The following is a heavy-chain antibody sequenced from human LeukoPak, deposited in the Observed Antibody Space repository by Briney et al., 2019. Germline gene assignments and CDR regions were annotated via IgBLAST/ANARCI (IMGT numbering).Heavy chain of an antibody. V-gene: IGHV3-49*04. Sequence: GRSLRLSCTASGFTFGDYGMSWVRQAPGKGLEWVGFIRNKAYGGTTEYAASVKGRFTISRDDSKSIAYLQMSSLKTEDTGVYYCTREVSRSTGWFLDSWGQGTLVTVSS. CDR1: GFTFGDYG. J-gene: IGHJ4*02. CDR2: IRNKAYGGTT. D-gene: IGHD6-19*01. CDR3: TREVSRSTGWFLDS.